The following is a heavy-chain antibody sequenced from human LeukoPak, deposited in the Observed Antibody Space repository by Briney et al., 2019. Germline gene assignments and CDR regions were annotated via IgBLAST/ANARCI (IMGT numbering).Heavy chain of an antibody. D-gene: IGHD5-24*01. CDR1: GFTFSNYA. CDR2: ISGSGGNT. Sequence: QTGGSLRLSCAASGFTFSNYAMSWVRQVPGKGLEWVSAISGSGGNTFYADSVKGRFTISRDNSKNTLYLQVNSLRAADTAIYYCAKVQKMDTILPPFHYWGQGTLVTVSS. V-gene: IGHV3-23*01. J-gene: IGHJ4*02. CDR3: AKVQKMDTILPPFHY.